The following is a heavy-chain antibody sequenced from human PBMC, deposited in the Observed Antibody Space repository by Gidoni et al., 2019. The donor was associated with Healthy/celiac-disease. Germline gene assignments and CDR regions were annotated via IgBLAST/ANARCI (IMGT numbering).Heavy chain of an antibody. Sequence: EVQLLESGGGLVQPGGSLRLSCAASGFTFRSYAMSWVRQAPGKGLEWVSAISGSGGSTYYADSVKGRFTISRDNSNNTLYLQMNSLRAEDTAVYYCAKELGYCSGGSCYSDAFDIWGQGTMVTVSS. V-gene: IGHV3-23*01. CDR1: GFTFRSYA. CDR2: ISGSGGST. J-gene: IGHJ3*02. D-gene: IGHD2-15*01. CDR3: AKELGYCSGGSCYSDAFDI.